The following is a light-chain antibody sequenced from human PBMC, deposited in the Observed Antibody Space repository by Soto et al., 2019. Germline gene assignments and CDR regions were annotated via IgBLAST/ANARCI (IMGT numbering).Light chain of an antibody. J-gene: IGLJ2*01. CDR3: TSYTSSGTVI. CDR2: EVS. Sequence: QSVLTQPASVSGSPGQSITISCSGTSSDVGGYNYVSWYQQHPGEAPKLMIYEVSNRPSGVSDRFSGSKSGNTASLTISGLQAEDEADYYCTSYTSSGTVIFGGGTKLTVL. CDR1: SSDVGGYNY. V-gene: IGLV2-14*01.